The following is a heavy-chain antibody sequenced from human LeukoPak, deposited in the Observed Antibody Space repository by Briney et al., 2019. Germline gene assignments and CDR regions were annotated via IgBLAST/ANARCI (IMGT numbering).Heavy chain of an antibody. D-gene: IGHD2-2*01. CDR1: GGSISSYY. CDR2: IYYSGST. CDR3: ARDGACSSTSCYDNWFDP. V-gene: IGHV4-59*01. J-gene: IGHJ5*02. Sequence: SETLSLTCTVSGGSISSYYWSWIRQPPGKGLEWIGYIYYSGSTNYNPSLKSRVTISVDTSKNQFSLKLSSVTAADTAVYYCARDGACSSTSCYDNWFDPWGQGTLVTVSS.